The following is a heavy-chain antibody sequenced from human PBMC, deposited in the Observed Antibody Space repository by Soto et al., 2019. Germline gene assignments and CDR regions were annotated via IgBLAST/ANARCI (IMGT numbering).Heavy chain of an antibody. CDR3: APYSGYGSFDP. CDR2: IYWDDDK. D-gene: IGHD5-12*01. V-gene: IGHV2-5*02. J-gene: IGHJ5*02. Sequence: QITLKESGPTLVKPTQTLTLTCTFSGFSLSTSGVGVGWIRQPPGKALEWLALIYWDDDKRYSPSLKSRLTLTKDTSKNQVVLTMTNMDPVDTATYYCAPYSGYGSFDPWGQGTLVTVSS. CDR1: GFSLSTSGVG.